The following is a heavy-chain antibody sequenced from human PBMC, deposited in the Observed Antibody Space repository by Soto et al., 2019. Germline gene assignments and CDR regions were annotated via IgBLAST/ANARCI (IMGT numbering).Heavy chain of an antibody. D-gene: IGHD3-3*01. V-gene: IGHV3-13*01. Sequence: EVQLVESGGGLVQHGGSLRLSCAASGFTFSSYDMHWVRQATGKGLEWVSAIGTAGDTYYPGSVKGRFTISRENAKNSLYLQMNSLRAEDTAVYYCARAAGRGYYDFWSGYLDAFDIWGQGTMVTVSS. J-gene: IGHJ3*02. CDR2: IGTAGDT. CDR1: GFTFSSYD. CDR3: ARAAGRGYYDFWSGYLDAFDI.